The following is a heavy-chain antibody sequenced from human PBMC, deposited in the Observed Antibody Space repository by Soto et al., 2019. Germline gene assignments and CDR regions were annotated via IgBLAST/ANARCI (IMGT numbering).Heavy chain of an antibody. J-gene: IGHJ3*02. CDR1: RGTVGSEP. V-gene: IGHV1-69*06. D-gene: IGHD3-22*01. Sequence: AFGSAARGTVGSEPVTRLPQAPGQGLEWMGGIISIFGTANYAPKFQGRVTITADKSTSTAYMELSSLRSEDTAVYYCETDSWERITMILQVEYEAFEIWG. CDR2: IISIFGTA. CDR3: ETDSWERITMILQVEYEAFEI.